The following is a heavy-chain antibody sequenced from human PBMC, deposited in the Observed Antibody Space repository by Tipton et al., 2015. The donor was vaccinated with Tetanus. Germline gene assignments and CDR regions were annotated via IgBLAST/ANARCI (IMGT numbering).Heavy chain of an antibody. D-gene: IGHD3-3*01. Sequence: GLVKPSETLSLTCGVSDGSFNAYYWSWIRQTPGKGLEWIGEVNQSGSTKYNPSFNSRAAISVDTSKSQFSLRVRSVTAADTAVYYCARGRTMSGVVAPFDLWGQGTQVTVS. V-gene: IGHV4-34*01. CDR2: VNQSGST. J-gene: IGHJ4*02. CDR3: ARGRTMSGVVAPFDL. CDR1: DGSFNAYY.